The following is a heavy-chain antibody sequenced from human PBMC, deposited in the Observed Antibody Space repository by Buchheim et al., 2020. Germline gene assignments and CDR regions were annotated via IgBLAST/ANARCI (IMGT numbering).Heavy chain of an antibody. CDR2: ISYGGSA. J-gene: IGHJ4*02. CDR3: ARQGGSGRSLDY. D-gene: IGHD2-15*01. V-gene: IGHV4-39*01. Sequence: QLQLQESGPGLVKPSETLSLSCTVSGGSVSSSTYYWGWIRQPPGKGLEWIGSISYGGSAYYNPSLKNRVTIFVDTSKTQFSLNLSSVTAADTAVYYCARQGGSGRSLDYWGQGTL. CDR1: GGSVSSSTYY.